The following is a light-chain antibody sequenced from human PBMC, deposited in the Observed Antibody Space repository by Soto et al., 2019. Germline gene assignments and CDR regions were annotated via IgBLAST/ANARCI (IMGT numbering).Light chain of an antibody. CDR1: SSNIGSNT. CDR2: SDS. V-gene: IGLV1-44*01. CDR3: AAWDDSLRVVV. J-gene: IGLJ2*01. Sequence: QSVLNQPPSASGTPGQRVTISCSGSSSNIGSNTVNWYQQVPGMAPKLLIYSDSQRPSGVPDRFSGSESGTSVSPAISGLQSEDEADYYCAAWDDSLRVVVFGGGTKVTVL.